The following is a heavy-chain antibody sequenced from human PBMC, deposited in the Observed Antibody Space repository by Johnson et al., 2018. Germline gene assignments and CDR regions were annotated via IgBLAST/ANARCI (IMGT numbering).Heavy chain of an antibody. CDR3: ARVAGKGGDV. CDR2: INQSGTT. CDR1: GGPFSRYY. D-gene: IGHD3-10*01. J-gene: IGHJ6*04. V-gene: IGHV4-34*01. Sequence: QVQLQQWGAGLLKPSETLSLTCAVYGGPFSRYYWTWIRQPPGKGLEWIGEINQSGTTTYNPALRSRLTISIDRSKNQFSLTVRSVTAAAAAVYYGARVAGKGGDVWGKGTTVTVSA.